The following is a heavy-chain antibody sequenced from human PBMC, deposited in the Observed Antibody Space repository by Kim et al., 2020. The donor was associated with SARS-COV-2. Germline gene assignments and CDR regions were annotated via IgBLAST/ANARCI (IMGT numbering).Heavy chain of an antibody. CDR1: GFTFSSYA. CDR2: ISGSGGST. J-gene: IGHJ4*02. Sequence: GGSLRLSCAASGFTFSSYAMSWVRQAPGKGLEWVSAISGSGGSTYYADSVKGRFTISRDNSKNTLYLQINSLRAEDTAVYYCAKGDNYYDSSGPIDYWGQGTLVTVSS. V-gene: IGHV3-23*01. D-gene: IGHD3-22*01. CDR3: AKGDNYYDSSGPIDY.